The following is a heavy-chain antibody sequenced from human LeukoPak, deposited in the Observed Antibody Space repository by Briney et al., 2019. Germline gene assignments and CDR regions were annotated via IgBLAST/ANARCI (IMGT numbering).Heavy chain of an antibody. CDR1: GGSISTSNYY. V-gene: IGHV4-39*07. CDR2: IFYSGST. Sequence: PSETLSLTCTVSGGSISTSNYYWGWIRQPPGKGLEWIGNIFYSGSTYYSPSLKSRVTISLDTSKNQFSLKLSSVTAADTAVYYCARLRRDSSGYYIDYWGQGTLVTVSS. D-gene: IGHD3-22*01. CDR3: ARLRRDSSGYYIDY. J-gene: IGHJ4*02.